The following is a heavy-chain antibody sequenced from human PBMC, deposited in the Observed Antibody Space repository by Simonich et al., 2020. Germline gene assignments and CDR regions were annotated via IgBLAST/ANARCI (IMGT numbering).Heavy chain of an antibody. D-gene: IGHD1-1*01. CDR2: RNNMRST. J-gene: IGHJ4*02. Sequence: QVQLQQWGAGLLKPSETLSLTCAVYGGSFSGYYWSWIRQPPGKGLEWIGERNNMRSTNNNPSLKSRVTISVDTSKNQFSLKLSSVTAADTAVYYCARHLQLGPFDYWGQGTLVTVSS. CDR1: GGSFSGYY. CDR3: ARHLQLGPFDY. V-gene: IGHV4-34*01.